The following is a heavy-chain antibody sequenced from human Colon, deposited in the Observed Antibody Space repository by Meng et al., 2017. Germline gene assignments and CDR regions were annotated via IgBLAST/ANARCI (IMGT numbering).Heavy chain of an antibody. V-gene: IGHV4-31*11. CDR3: ARDPSNRGAFFDP. CDR1: GGAISGGGYY. CDR2: VHDSGDT. Sequence: VQRQQSGPGQVKPPPHPPLPSVVSGGAISGGGYYWSWIRQHPGKGLEWIGYVHDSGDTYYKSSLKSRITISMDTSENQFSLKLKSVTAADTAVYYCARDPSNRGAFFDPWGQGTLVTVSS. J-gene: IGHJ5*02. D-gene: IGHD3-10*01.